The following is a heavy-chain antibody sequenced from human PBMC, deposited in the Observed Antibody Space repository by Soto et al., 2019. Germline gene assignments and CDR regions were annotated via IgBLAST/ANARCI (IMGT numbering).Heavy chain of an antibody. CDR2: ISAYNGNT. CDR3: ARDIVLMVYAAFDY. V-gene: IGHV1-18*01. J-gene: IGHJ4*01. CDR1: GYTFTSYG. Sequence: ASVKVSCKASGYTFTSYGISWVRQAPGQGLEWMGWISAYNGNTNYAQKLQGRVTMTTDTSTSTAYMELRSLRSDDTAVYYCARDIVLMVYAAFDYWRHGTLVTISS. D-gene: IGHD2-8*01.